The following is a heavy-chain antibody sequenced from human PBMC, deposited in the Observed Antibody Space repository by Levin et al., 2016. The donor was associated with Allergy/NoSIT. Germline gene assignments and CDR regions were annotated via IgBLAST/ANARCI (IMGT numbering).Heavy chain of an antibody. CDR1: GFIFKNYA. J-gene: IGHJ4*02. CDR2: LDGDDNYS. D-gene: IGHD1/OR15-1a*01. CDR3: VRPSAETTAVHGGYFDS. V-gene: IGHV3-23*01. Sequence: GGSLRLSCEASGFIFKNYAMSWVRQAPGKGLEWVSALDGDDNYSYYADSVKGRFTIARDNSKNTLYLRMNSLRADDTAIYYCVRPSAETTAVHGGYFDSWGQGTLVTVSS.